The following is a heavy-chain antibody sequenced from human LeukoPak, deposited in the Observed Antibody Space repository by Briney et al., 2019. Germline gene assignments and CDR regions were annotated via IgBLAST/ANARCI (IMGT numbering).Heavy chain of an antibody. D-gene: IGHD3-10*01. J-gene: IGHJ6*02. Sequence: ASVKVSCKASGYTFTSYYMHWVRQAPGQGLEWMGGIIPIFGTANYAQKFQGRVTITADESTSTAYMELSSLRSEDTAVYYCARSPSSGSYYNYYYYGMDVWGQGTTVTVSS. CDR2: IIPIFGTA. V-gene: IGHV1-69*13. CDR3: ARSPSSGSYYNYYYYGMDV. CDR1: GYTFTSYY.